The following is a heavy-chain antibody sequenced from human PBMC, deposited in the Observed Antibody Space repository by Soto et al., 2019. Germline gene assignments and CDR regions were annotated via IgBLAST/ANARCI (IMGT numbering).Heavy chain of an antibody. D-gene: IGHD3-22*01. Sequence: GASVKVSCKASGGTFSSYAISWVRQAPGQGLEWMGGIIPTFGTANYAQKFQGRVTITADESTSTAYMELSSLRSEDTAVYYCARGSPQLYYYDSSGGDAFDIWGQGTMVTVSS. CDR2: IIPTFGTA. CDR1: GGTFSSYA. V-gene: IGHV1-69*13. J-gene: IGHJ3*02. CDR3: ARGSPQLYYYDSSGGDAFDI.